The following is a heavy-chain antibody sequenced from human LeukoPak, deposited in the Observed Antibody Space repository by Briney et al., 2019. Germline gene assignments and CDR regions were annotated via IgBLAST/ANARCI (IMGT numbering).Heavy chain of an antibody. CDR1: GYTCTGYY. J-gene: IGHJ4*02. D-gene: IGHD1-26*01. CDR3: AREYSGSYRSTPLDY. V-gene: IGHV1-2*02. Sequence: GASVMVSCKASGYTCTGYYMHWVRPAPGQGLEWMGWVNPNSGGTNYAQKFQGRVTMTRDTSISTAYMELSRLRSDDTAVYYCAREYSGSYRSTPLDYWGQGTLVTVSS. CDR2: VNPNSGGT.